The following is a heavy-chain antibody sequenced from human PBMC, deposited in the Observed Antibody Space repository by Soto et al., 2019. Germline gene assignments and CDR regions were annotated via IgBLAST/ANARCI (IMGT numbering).Heavy chain of an antibody. CDR3: ARIVVGATVDL. J-gene: IGHJ5*02. D-gene: IGHD1-26*01. CDR1: GDSVSSDRYF. Sequence: SETLSLTCSVSGDSVSSDRYFWTWIRQPPGKGLEWIAYISYTGDTNYNPSLKSRVTISVDTSRNQFSLTLTSVTAADTAVYLCARIVVGATVDLWGKGSRVTVSS. CDR2: ISYTGDT. V-gene: IGHV4-61*01.